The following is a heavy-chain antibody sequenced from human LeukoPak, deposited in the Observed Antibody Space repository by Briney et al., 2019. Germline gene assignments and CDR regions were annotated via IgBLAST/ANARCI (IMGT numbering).Heavy chain of an antibody. J-gene: IGHJ4*02. D-gene: IGHD3-22*01. Sequence: PGGSLRLSCSASGFTFSIYAMHWVRQAPGKGLEFVSAISTNGGTTYYADSVKGRFTISRDNSKNTLYLQMGSLRAEDMAVYYCARVSHYYDSSGYYGYWGQGTLVTVSS. CDR1: GFTFSIYA. CDR3: ARVSHYYDSSGYYGY. CDR2: ISTNGGTT. V-gene: IGHV3-64*02.